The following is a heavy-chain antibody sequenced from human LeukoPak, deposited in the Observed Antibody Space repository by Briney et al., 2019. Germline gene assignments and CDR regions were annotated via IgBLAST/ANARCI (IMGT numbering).Heavy chain of an antibody. V-gene: IGHV1-46*01. J-gene: IGHJ5*02. Sequence: GASVKVSCKASGSTFTSNFIHWVRQAPGQGLEWMGIINPSGGSTSCAQKFQGRVTMTSDTSTSTVYMELSSLRSEDTAVYYCASDSSKSSLADPWGRGTLVTVSS. CDR1: GSTFTSNF. CDR2: INPSGGST. CDR3: ASDSSKSSLADP. D-gene: IGHD2-2*01.